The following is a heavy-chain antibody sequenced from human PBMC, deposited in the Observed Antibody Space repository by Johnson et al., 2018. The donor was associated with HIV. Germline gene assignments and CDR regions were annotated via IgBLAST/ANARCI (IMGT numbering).Heavy chain of an antibody. CDR1: GFTFDDYG. CDR3: AIGRGEFPRHAFDI. Sequence: VQLVESGGGLVQPGGSLRLSCAASGFTFDDYGMSWVRQAPGKGLEWVSAISGSGGSTYYADSVKGRFTISKDNSRNTLFLHMNSLRADDTAVYYCAIGRGEFPRHAFDIWGQGTMVTVSS. J-gene: IGHJ3*02. CDR2: ISGSGGST. D-gene: IGHD3-10*01. V-gene: IGHV3-23*04.